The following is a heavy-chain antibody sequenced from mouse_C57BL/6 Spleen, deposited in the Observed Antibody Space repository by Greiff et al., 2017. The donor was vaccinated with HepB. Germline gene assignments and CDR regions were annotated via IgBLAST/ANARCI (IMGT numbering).Heavy chain of an antibody. V-gene: IGHV1-61*01. D-gene: IGHD2-13*01. CDR2: MYPSDSET. J-gene: IGHJ3*01. CDR3: ARRGDSAWFAY. CDR1: GYTFTSYW. Sequence: VQLQQPGAELVRPGSSVKLSCKASGYTFTSYWMDWVKQRPGQGLEWIGNMYPSDSETHYNQKFKDKATLTVDKSSSTAYMQLSSLTSEDSAVYYCARRGDSAWFAYWGQGTLVTVSA.